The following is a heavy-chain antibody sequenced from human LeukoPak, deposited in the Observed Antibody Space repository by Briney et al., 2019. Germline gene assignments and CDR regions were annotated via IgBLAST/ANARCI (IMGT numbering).Heavy chain of an antibody. J-gene: IGHJ4*02. Sequence: GGSLRLSCAASGFTFDDYAMHWVRQAPGKGLEWVSGISWNSGYIGYADSVKGRFTISRDSAKNSLYLQMNSLRAEDTALYYCAKDIYYDSSGPLFDYWGQGTLVTVSS. CDR3: AKDIYYDSSGPLFDY. V-gene: IGHV3-9*01. CDR1: GFTFDDYA. CDR2: ISWNSGYI. D-gene: IGHD3-22*01.